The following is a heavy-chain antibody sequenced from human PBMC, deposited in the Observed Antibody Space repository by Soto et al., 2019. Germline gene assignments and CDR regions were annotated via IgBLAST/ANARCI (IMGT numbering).Heavy chain of an antibody. CDR2: IYHSGST. D-gene: IGHD5-12*01. J-gene: IGHJ4*02. CDR3: AREGGYSGYDKNYYFDY. V-gene: IGHV4-30-2*01. Sequence: PSETLSLTCAVSGGSISSGGYSWSWIRQPPGKGLEWIGYIYHSGSTYYNPSLKSRVTISVDRSKNQFSLKLSSVTAADTAVYYCAREGGYSGYDKNYYFDYWGQGTLVTVSS. CDR1: GGSISSGGYS.